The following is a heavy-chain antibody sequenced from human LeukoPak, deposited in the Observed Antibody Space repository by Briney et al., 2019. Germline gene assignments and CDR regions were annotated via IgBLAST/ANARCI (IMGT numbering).Heavy chain of an antibody. D-gene: IGHD5-12*01. CDR3: ARDQRVVDIVATITTYYYYMDV. J-gene: IGHJ6*03. V-gene: IGHV3-21*01. CDR2: ITSDSSYV. CDR1: GFTFSSYN. Sequence: GGSLRLSCAASGFTFSSYNMNWVRQAPGKGLEWVSSITSDSSYVFYADSVKGRFTISRDNAENSLFLQMNSLRAEDTAVYYCARDQRVVDIVATITTYYYYMDVWGKGTTVTISS.